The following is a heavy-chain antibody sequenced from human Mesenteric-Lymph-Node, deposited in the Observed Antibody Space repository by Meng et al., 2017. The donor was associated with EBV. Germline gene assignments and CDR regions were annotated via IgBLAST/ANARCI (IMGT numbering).Heavy chain of an antibody. J-gene: IGHJ4*02. D-gene: IGHD3-16*01. CDR1: GDSFSAYY. V-gene: IGHV4-34*12. CDR2: VIHSGNT. CDR3: ATGWGKANY. Sequence: QWQLQPWGPGTLKPSETLSLTCDVYGDSFSAYYWRWIRQPPGRGLEWIGDVIHSGNTSYSPSLKSRVTISVDTSKRQFSLKLRSMTAADTAVYYCATGWGKANYWGQGTLVTVSS.